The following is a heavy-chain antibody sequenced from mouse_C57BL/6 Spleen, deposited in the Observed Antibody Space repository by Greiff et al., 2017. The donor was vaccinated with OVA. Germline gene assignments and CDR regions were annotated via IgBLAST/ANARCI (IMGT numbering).Heavy chain of an antibody. CDR2: IRSKSSNYAT. J-gene: IGHJ4*01. D-gene: IGHD2-1*01. CDR1: GFTFNTYA. V-gene: IGHV10-3*01. Sequence: EVKLEESGGGLVQPKGSLKLSCAASGFTFNTYAMHWVRQAPGKGLEWVARIRSKSSNYATYYADSVKDRFTISRDDAQSMLYLQMNNLNTVDTAMYYCVRDLHYYAMDYWGQGTSVTVSS. CDR3: VRDLHYYAMDY.